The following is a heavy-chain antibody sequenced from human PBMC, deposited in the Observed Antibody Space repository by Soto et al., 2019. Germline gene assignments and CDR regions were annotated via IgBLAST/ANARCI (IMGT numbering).Heavy chain of an antibody. Sequence: QVQLVRSGAEVKKPGASVKVSCKASGYTFSSYAISWVRQAPGQGLEWMGWISAYNGNTNYAQNFQGRVTMTTDTSTSTAYMELRSLRSDDTAVYYCARDPRVYYDSSGYYWVYWGQGTLVTVSS. J-gene: IGHJ4*02. CDR1: GYTFSSYA. V-gene: IGHV1-18*01. CDR3: ARDPRVYYDSSGYYWVY. D-gene: IGHD3-22*01. CDR2: ISAYNGNT.